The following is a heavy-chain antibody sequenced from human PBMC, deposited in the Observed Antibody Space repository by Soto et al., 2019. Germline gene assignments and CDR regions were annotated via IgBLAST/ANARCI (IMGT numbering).Heavy chain of an antibody. CDR1: GGSISSYY. CDR3: ARLNRYCSGGSCYSKSPPYYMDV. V-gene: IGHV4-59*04. J-gene: IGHJ6*03. CDR2: IYYSGST. D-gene: IGHD2-15*01. Sequence: SETLSLTCTVSGGSISSYYWSWIRQPPGKGLEWIGYIYYSGSTYYNPSLKSRVTISVDTSKNQFSLKLSSVTAADTAVYYCARLNRYCSGGSCYSKSPPYYMDVWGKGTTVTVSS.